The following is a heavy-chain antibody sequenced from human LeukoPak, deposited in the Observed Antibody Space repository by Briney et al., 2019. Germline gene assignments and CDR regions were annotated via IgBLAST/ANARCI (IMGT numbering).Heavy chain of an antibody. V-gene: IGHV4-39*01. CDR3: ARQGDPNCSSTSCYLHYGMDV. CDR2: IYYSGST. D-gene: IGHD2-2*01. J-gene: IGHJ6*02. Sequence: SETLSLTCTVSGGSISSSSYYWGWIRQPPGKGLEWIGSIYYSGSTYYNPSLKSRVTISVDTTKNQFSLKLSSVTAADTAVYCCARQGDPNCSSTSCYLHYGMDVWGQGTTVTVSS. CDR1: GGSISSSSYY.